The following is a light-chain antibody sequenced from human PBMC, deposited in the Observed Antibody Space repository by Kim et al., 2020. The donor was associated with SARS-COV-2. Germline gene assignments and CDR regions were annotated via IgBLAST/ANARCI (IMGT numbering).Light chain of an antibody. CDR3: QAWDSSTVV. CDR2: QDS. CDR1: KVGDKY. Sequence: VLVSPGQTASITCSGDKVGDKYACWYQQKPGQSPVLVIYQDSKRPSGIPERFSGSNSGNTATLTISGTQAMDEADYYCQAWDSSTVVFGGGTQLTVL. V-gene: IGLV3-1*01. J-gene: IGLJ2*01.